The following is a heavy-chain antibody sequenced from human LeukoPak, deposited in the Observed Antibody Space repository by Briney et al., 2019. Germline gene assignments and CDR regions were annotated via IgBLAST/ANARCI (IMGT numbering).Heavy chain of an antibody. CDR3: ARGDSSGWYFDY. Sequence: GGSLRLSSAVSGFTFDDYGMSWVRQAPGKGLEWVAGINWNGGSTGYADSVKGRFTISRDNAKNSLYLQMSSLRAEDTALYYCARGDSSGWYFDYWGQGTLVTVSS. D-gene: IGHD6-19*01. J-gene: IGHJ4*02. V-gene: IGHV3-20*04. CDR2: INWNGGST. CDR1: GFTFDDYG.